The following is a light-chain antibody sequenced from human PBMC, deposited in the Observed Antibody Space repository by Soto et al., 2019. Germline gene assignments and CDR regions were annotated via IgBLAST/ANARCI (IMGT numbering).Light chain of an antibody. V-gene: IGLV4-60*03. Sequence: QSVLTQSSSASASLGSSVKLTCTLSSGHSSYIIAWHQQQPGKAPRYLMKLEGSGSYNKGSGVPDRFSGSSSGADRYLTISNLQSVDEADYYCETWDSNPRVFGTGTKLTVL. CDR2: LEGSGSY. J-gene: IGLJ1*01. CDR1: SGHSSYI. CDR3: ETWDSNPRV.